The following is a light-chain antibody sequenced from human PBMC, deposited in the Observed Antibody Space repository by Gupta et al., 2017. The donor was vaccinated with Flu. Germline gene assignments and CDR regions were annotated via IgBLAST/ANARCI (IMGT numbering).Light chain of an antibody. CDR1: SGSVSTSYY. CDR2: STN. CDR3: VLYMGSGIWV. Sequence: QTVVTQEPSFSVSPGGTVPLPCGLSSGSVSTSYYPSWYQQTPGQAPRTLIYSTNTRSSGVPDRFSGSILGNKAALTITGAQADDESDYYCVLYMGSGIWVVGGGTKLTVL. V-gene: IGLV8-61*01. J-gene: IGLJ3*02.